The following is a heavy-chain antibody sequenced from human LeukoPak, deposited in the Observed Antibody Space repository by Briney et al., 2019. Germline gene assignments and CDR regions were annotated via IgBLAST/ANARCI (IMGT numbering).Heavy chain of an antibody. CDR1: GGSFSGYY. J-gene: IGHJ4*02. D-gene: IGHD2-15*01. CDR3: AREDDVARLLDY. Sequence: SETLSLTCAVYGGSFSGYYWSWTRQPPGKGLEWIGEINHSGSTNYNPSLKSRVTISVDTSKNQFSLKLSSVTAADTAVYYCAREDDVARLLDYWGQGTLVTVSS. CDR2: INHSGST. V-gene: IGHV4-34*01.